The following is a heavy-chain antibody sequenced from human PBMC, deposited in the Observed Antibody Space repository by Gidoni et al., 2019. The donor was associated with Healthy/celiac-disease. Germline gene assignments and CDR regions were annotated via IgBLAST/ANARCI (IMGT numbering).Heavy chain of an antibody. V-gene: IGHV1-8*01. D-gene: IGHD6-13*01. CDR1: GYPFTSYD. J-gene: IGHJ2*01. CDR3: ARYSSSWYSSWYFDL. CDR2: MNPNSGNT. Sequence: QVQLVQSGAEVKKPGASVKVSCQASGYPFTSYDINWVRQATGQGLEWMGWMNPNSGNTGYAQKFQGRVTMTRNTSISTAYMELSSLRSEDTAVYYCARYSSSWYSSWYFDLWGRGTLVTVSS.